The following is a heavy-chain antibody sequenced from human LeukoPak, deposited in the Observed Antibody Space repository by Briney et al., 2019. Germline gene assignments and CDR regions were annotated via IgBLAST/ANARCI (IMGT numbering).Heavy chain of an antibody. CDR2: IYTSGST. J-gene: IGHJ4*02. V-gene: IGHV4-4*09. D-gene: IGHD3-22*01. CDR3: ARHDSSGYSPQFDY. Sequence: SETLSLTCTVSGGSISSYYWSWIRQPPGKGLEWIGYIYTSGSTNYNPSLKSRVTISVDTSKNQFSLKLSSVTVADTAVYYCARHDSSGYSPQFDYWGQGTLVTVSS. CDR1: GGSISSYY.